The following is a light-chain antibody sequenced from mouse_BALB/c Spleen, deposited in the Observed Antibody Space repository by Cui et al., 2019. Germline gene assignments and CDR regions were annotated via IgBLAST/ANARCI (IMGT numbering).Light chain of an antibody. Sequence: ENVLTQSPAIMAASLGQKGTMTCSASSSVSSSYLHWYQQKSGASPKPLIHRTSNLASGVPARFGGSGSGTSYSLTISSVEAEDDATYYCQQWSGYPFTFGGGTKLEIK. CDR1: SSVSSSY. J-gene: IGKJ2*01. CDR2: RTS. CDR3: QQWSGYPFT. V-gene: IGKV4-58*01.